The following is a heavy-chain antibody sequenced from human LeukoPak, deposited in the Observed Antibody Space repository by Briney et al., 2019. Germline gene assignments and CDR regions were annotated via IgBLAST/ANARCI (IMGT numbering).Heavy chain of an antibody. Sequence: SETLSLTCAVSGGSITTTYYWAWVRQPPGKGLEWVGSISYSGSPYYNPSLKSRLTISVETSKSQFSLRLSSVTAADTAVYYCARSQATAMVSDYWGQGTLVTVSS. CDR3: ARSQATAMVSDY. J-gene: IGHJ4*02. CDR1: GGSITTTYY. V-gene: IGHV4-39*01. CDR2: ISYSGSP. D-gene: IGHD2-2*01.